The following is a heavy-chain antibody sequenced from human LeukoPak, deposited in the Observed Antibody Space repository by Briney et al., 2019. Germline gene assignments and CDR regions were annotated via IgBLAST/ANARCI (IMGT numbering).Heavy chain of an antibody. V-gene: IGHV4-4*02. Sequence: SETLSLTCAVSGGSISSIIWWSWVRQPPGKGLEWIGEIYHSGSTNYNPSLKSRVTISVDKSKNQFSLKLSSVTAADTAVYYCARESVDYYYDSSGYYPWGQGTLVTVSS. CDR1: GGSISSIIW. CDR2: IYHSGST. CDR3: ARESVDYYYDSSGYYP. J-gene: IGHJ5*02. D-gene: IGHD3-22*01.